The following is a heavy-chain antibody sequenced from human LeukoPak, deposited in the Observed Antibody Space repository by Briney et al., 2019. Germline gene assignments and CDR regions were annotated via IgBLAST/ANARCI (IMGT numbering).Heavy chain of an antibody. CDR2: INHSGSS. CDR3: ARSHCGGDCYSSRWQILYGYYYYYMDV. D-gene: IGHD2-21*02. J-gene: IGHJ6*03. Sequence: SESLSLTCAVYGGSFRGFYWTWIRQSPGKGLEWIGEINHSGSSSYNPSLKSRIMISVDMSKNQFSLKVRSVTAADTAVYYCARSHCGGDCYSSRWQILYGYYYYYMDVWGTGTTVTVSS. V-gene: IGHV4-34*01. CDR1: GGSFRGFY.